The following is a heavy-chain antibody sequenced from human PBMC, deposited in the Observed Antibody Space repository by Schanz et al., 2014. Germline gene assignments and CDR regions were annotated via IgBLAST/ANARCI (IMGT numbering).Heavy chain of an antibody. D-gene: IGHD3-10*01. CDR2: IGGSGSDT. V-gene: IGHV3-23*01. CDR1: GFTFSSFA. J-gene: IGHJ4*02. Sequence: EVQLLESGGGLVQPGGSLRLSCEASGFTFSSFAMSWVRQAPGKGLEWVSYIGGSGSDTYYADSVRGRFTITRDNSKNMLYLKMNCLRDDDPAVYYCATKGGDYGLGSYQIIDDWGQGTLVTVSS. CDR3: ATKGGDYGLGSYQIIDD.